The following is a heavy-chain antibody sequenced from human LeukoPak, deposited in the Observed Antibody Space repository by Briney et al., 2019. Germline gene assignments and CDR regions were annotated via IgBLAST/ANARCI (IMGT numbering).Heavy chain of an antibody. CDR2: INHSGTI. V-gene: IGHV4-34*01. Sequence: TSSETLSLTCAVYGASFSANYWIWIRQPPGKGLEWIGEINHSGTITYKPSLKSRLTISADTSKNQFSLKLSSVTAADTAVCYCARYCGSENYCISYWGQGTLVTVSS. CDR3: ARYCGSENYCISY. CDR1: GASFSANY. J-gene: IGHJ4*01. D-gene: IGHD3-10*01.